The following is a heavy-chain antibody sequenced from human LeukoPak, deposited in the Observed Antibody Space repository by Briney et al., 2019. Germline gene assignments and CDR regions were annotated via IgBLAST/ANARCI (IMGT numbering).Heavy chain of an antibody. CDR3: ARGTLAAAFFFDY. CDR2: IYSGGST. Sequence: GGSLRLSCAASGLTVSSNYMSWVRQAPGKGLEWVSIIYSGGSTYYADSVKGRFTISRDNSKNTLYLQMNSLRAEDTAVYYCARGTLAAAFFFDYWGQGTLVTVSS. J-gene: IGHJ4*02. V-gene: IGHV3-53*01. D-gene: IGHD6-13*01. CDR1: GLTVSSNY.